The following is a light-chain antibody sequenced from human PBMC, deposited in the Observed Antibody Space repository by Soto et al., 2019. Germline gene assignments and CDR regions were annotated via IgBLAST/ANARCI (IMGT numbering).Light chain of an antibody. Sequence: DIQMTQSPSSLSASVGDRVTITCRASQSISSYLNWYQQKPGKAPKLLIYAACSLQSGVPSRFSGSGSGTDFTLTISSLQPEDFETYYCQQSYSTPRTFGQGTKVEIK. CDR3: QQSYSTPRT. CDR2: AAC. CDR1: QSISSY. J-gene: IGKJ1*01. V-gene: IGKV1-39*01.